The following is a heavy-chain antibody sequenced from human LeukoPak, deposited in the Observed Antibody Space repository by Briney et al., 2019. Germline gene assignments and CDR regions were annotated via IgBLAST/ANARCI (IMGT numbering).Heavy chain of an antibody. Sequence: GGSLRLSCAASGFTFSSYWMSWVRQAPGKGLEWVANIKQDGSEKYYVDSVKGRFTISRDNAKNSLYLQMNSLRAEDTAVYYCARDAWTMIAYYYYYYMDVWGKGTTVTVSS. CDR2: IKQDGSEK. D-gene: IGHD3-22*01. J-gene: IGHJ6*03. V-gene: IGHV3-7*01. CDR3: ARDAWTMIAYYYYYYMDV. CDR1: GFTFSSYW.